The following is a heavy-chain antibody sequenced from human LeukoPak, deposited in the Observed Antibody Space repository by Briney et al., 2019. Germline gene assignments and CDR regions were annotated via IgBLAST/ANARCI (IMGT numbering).Heavy chain of an antibody. V-gene: IGHV1-24*01. J-gene: IGHJ4*02. D-gene: IGHD1-26*01. CDR3: ATSESGSYYWLFDY. CDR1: GYTLTELS. Sequence: GASVKVSCKVSGYTLTELSMHWVRQAPGKGLEWMGGFDPEDGETIYAQKFQGRVTMTEDTSTDTAYMELSSLRSEDTAVYYCATSESGSYYWLFDYWGQGTLVTVSS. CDR2: FDPEDGET.